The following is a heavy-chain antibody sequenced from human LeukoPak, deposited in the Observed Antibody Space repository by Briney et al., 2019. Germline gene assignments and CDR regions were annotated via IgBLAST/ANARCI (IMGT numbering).Heavy chain of an antibody. J-gene: IGHJ5*02. CDR2: ISYDGSNK. Sequence: PGRSLRLSCAASGFTFSSYGMHWVRQAPGKGLEWVAVISYDGSNKYYADSVKGRFTISRANSKNTLYLQMNSLRAEDTAVYYCAKEENYCSSTSCYLNWFDPWGQGTLVTVSS. V-gene: IGHV3-30*18. CDR1: GFTFSSYG. D-gene: IGHD2-2*01. CDR3: AKEENYCSSTSCYLNWFDP.